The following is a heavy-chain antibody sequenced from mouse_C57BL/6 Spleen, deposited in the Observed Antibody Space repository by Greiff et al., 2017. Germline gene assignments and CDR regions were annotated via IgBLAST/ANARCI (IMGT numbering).Heavy chain of an antibody. CDR3: ARSPYYSNEGFAY. Sequence: VQLQQPGAELVKPGASVKMSCKASGYTFTSYWITWVKQRPGQGLEWIGDIYPGSGSTNYNEKFKSKATLTVDTSSSTAYMQLSSLTSEDSAVYYCARSPYYSNEGFAYWGQGTLVTVSA. D-gene: IGHD2-5*01. CDR2: IYPGSGST. J-gene: IGHJ3*01. V-gene: IGHV1-55*01. CDR1: GYTFTSYW.